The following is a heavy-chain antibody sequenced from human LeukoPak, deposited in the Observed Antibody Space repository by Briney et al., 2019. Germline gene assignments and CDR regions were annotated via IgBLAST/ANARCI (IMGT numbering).Heavy chain of an antibody. Sequence: SETLSLTCNVSGYSISNNYYWGWIRQPPGKGLEWIGVISYTGSAYYNPSLKSRVTISVDTSKNQFSLGLRSVTAADTAVYYCARALDRLSWFDPWGQGTLVTVSS. CDR2: ISYTGSA. CDR1: GYSISNNYY. J-gene: IGHJ5*02. CDR3: ARALDRLSWFDP. D-gene: IGHD2-2*03. V-gene: IGHV4-38-2*02.